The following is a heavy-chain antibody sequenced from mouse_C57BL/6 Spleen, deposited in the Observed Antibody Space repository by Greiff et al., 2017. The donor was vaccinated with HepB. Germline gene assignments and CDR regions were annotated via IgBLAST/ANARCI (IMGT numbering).Heavy chain of an antibody. CDR2: IDPENGDT. CDR3: TTPGGAY. D-gene: IGHD4-1*01. CDR1: GFNIKDDY. J-gene: IGHJ3*01. Sequence: EVQLQQSGAELVRPGASVKLSCTASGFNIKDDYMHWVKQRPEQGLEWIGWIDPENGDTEYATKFQGKATITADTSSNTAYLQLSSLTSEDTAVYYCTTPGGAYWGQGTLVTVSA. V-gene: IGHV14-4*01.